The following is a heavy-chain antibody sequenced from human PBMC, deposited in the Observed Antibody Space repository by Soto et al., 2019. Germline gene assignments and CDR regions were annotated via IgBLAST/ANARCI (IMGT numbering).Heavy chain of an antibody. J-gene: IGHJ3*01. V-gene: IGHV3-9*01. CDR3: AKDRGAVCSCSYFYAFYL. CDR1: GFTFDDYA. CDR2: IRWNRGSI. Sequence: EVQLVESGGGLVQPGRSLRLSCAASGFTFDDYAMHWVRQVPGKGLEWVAGIRWNRGSIGYGDSVKGRFTISRDNAKNSLYLELHRLRAEDTALYHCAKDRGAVCSCSYFYAFYLWGQGSMVTASS. D-gene: IGHD3-10*02.